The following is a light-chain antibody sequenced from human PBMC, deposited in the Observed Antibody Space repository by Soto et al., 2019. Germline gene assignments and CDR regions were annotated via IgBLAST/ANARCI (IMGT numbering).Light chain of an antibody. Sequence: QSALTQPASVSGSPGQSITVSCTGTSSDVGGYNYVSWYQQHPGKAPRLMIYDVTNRPSGVSDRSSGSKSGNTASLTISGLQAEDEADYYCSSYRRRSTYVFGTGTKVTVL. CDR1: SSDVGGYNY. CDR3: SSYRRRSTYV. J-gene: IGLJ1*01. V-gene: IGLV2-14*03. CDR2: DVT.